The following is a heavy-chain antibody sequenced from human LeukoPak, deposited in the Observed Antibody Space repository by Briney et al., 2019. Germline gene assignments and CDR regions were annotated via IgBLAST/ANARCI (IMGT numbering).Heavy chain of an antibody. CDR3: AKGCIVGATDDGFDY. D-gene: IGHD1-26*01. V-gene: IGHV3-23*01. CDR2: ISGSGGST. CDR1: GFTFSSYA. J-gene: IGHJ4*02. Sequence: GGSLRLSCAASGFTFSSYAMNWVRQAPGKGLEWVSVISGSGGSTDYADSVKGRFTISRDNSKSTLYVQMNRLRDEDTAVYYCAKGCIVGATDDGFDYWGQGTLVTVSS.